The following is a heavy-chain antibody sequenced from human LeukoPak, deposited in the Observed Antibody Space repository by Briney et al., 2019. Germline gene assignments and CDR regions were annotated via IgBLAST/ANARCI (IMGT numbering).Heavy chain of an antibody. Sequence: SETLSLTCTVYGGSISSYYWSWIRQPPGKGLEWIGYIYYSGSTNYNPSLKSRVTISVDTSKNQFSLKLSSVTAADTAVYYCAKHFVQDYGDYPYFDYWGQGTLVTVSS. CDR3: AKHFVQDYGDYPYFDY. CDR1: GGSISSYY. V-gene: IGHV4-59*08. CDR2: IYYSGST. J-gene: IGHJ4*02. D-gene: IGHD4-17*01.